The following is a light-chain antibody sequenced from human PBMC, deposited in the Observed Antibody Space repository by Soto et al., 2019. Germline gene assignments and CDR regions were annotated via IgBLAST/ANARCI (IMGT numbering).Light chain of an antibody. CDR2: AAS. V-gene: IGKV1-39*01. CDR3: QQSYSTPST. J-gene: IGKJ2*01. Sequence: DIQMTQSPSSLSASIGDRVTITCRASQNISFYLNWYQHKTGQAPKVLIYAASSLQAGVPQRFSGSGSGTDFTLSISSLQPEDFATYFCQQSYSTPSTFGQGTKLEIK. CDR1: QNISFY.